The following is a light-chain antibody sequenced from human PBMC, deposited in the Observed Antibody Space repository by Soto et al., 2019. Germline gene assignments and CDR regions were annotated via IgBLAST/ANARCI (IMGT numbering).Light chain of an antibody. CDR3: GQFVSSPPRT. J-gene: IGKJ1*01. CDR1: QSVGDTF. CDR2: GVS. V-gene: IGKV3-20*01. Sequence: EIVLTQSPGTLSLSPWEKATLSCRASQSVGDTFLSWYQQKPGLAPRLLIYGVSNRATGIPDRFSGSGSGTDFILTISRLEPEDFALYYCGQFVSSPPRTFGQGTKVDIK.